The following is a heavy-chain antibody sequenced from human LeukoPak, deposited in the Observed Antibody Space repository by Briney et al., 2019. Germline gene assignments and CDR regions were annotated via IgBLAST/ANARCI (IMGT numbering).Heavy chain of an antibody. CDR2: IYYSGAT. CDR3: ARPGEVTTVTFFDY. Sequence: SETLSLTCTVSGDSILSTSYYWGWIRQPPGRGLEWLGSIYYSGATYYNPSLRRRLTMSVDTSKNQFSLTLTAVTAADTAVYYCARPGEVTTVTFFDYWGQGTLVPVSA. V-gene: IGHV4-39*01. CDR1: GDSILSTSYY. J-gene: IGHJ4*02. D-gene: IGHD4-17*01.